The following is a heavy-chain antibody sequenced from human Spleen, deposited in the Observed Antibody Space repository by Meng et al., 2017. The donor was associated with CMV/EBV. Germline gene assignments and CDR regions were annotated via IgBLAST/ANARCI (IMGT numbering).Heavy chain of an antibody. CDR3: ATDALSGSFKADAFGI. CDR1: GYSFSNYA. CDR2: ISAHNGNT. Sequence: ASVKVSCKASGYSFSNYAISWVRQAPGQGLEWMGWISAHNGNTNYAEKVQGRVTMTEDTSTDTAYMELSSLRSEDTAVYYCATDALSGSFKADAFGIWGQGTMVTVSS. V-gene: IGHV1-18*01. J-gene: IGHJ3*02. D-gene: IGHD1-26*01.